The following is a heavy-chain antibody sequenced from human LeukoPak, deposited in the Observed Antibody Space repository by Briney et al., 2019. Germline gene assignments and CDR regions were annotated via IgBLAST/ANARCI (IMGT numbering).Heavy chain of an antibody. CDR2: IIPIFGTA. CDR1: GGTFSSYA. D-gene: IGHD3-3*02. CDR3: ARKHFWSGHDAFGI. V-gene: IGHV1-69*13. Sequence: SVKVSCKASGGTFSSYAISWVRQAPGQGLEWMGGIIPIFGTANYAQKFQGRVTITADESTSTAYMELSSLRSEDTAVYYCARKHFWSGHDAFGIWGQGTMVTVSS. J-gene: IGHJ3*02.